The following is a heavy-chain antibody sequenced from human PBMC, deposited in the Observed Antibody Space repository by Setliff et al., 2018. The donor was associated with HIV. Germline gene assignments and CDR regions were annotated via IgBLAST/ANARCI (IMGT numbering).Heavy chain of an antibody. CDR3: ARLGGNWGYWLDP. D-gene: IGHD7-27*01. J-gene: IGHJ5*02. CDR2: IYYSGTT. CDR1: GGLISSHIYQ. Sequence: SETLSLTCTVSGGLISSHIYQWGWIRQPPGKGLEWIGSIYYSGTTYYNPSLKSRLTISIDTSMNQFSLRLNALTAADTAVYYCARLGGNWGYWLDPWSQGTLVTVSS. V-gene: IGHV4-39*01.